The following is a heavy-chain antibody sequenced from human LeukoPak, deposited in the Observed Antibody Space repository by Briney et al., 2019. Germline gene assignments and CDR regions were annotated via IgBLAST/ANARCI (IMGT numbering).Heavy chain of an antibody. CDR3: ANGGIVLMVYAIPSSPWGFDY. D-gene: IGHD2-8*01. CDR1: GFTFSSYA. V-gene: IGHV3-23*01. J-gene: IGHJ4*02. Sequence: GGSLRLSCAASGFTFSSYAMSWVRQAPGEGLEWVSAISGSGGSTYYADSVKGRFTISRDNSKNTLYLQMNSLRAEDTAVYYCANGGIVLMVYAIPSSPWGFDYWGQGTLVTVSS. CDR2: ISGSGGST.